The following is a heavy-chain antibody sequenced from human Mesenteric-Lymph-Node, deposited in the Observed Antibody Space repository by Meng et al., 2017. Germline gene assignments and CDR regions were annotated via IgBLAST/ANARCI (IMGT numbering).Heavy chain of an antibody. V-gene: IGHV3-11*04. CDR2: ISSSGSTI. J-gene: IGHJ5*02. D-gene: IGHD6-13*01. CDR1: GFTFSDYY. CDR3: ARDRGSIAAAGTKFDP. Sequence: GESLKISCAASGFTFSDYYMSWIRQAPGKGLEWVSYISSSGSTIYYADSVKGRFTISRDNSKNTLYLQMNSLRAEDTAVYYCARDRGSIAAAGTKFDPWGQGTLVTVSS.